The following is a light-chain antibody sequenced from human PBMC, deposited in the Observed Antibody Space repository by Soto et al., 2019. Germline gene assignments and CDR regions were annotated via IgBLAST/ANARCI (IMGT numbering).Light chain of an antibody. CDR1: QSVSSN. CDR3: QQYNNGPQT. Sequence: EIVMTQSPATLSVSPGERATLSCRASQSVSSNLAWYQQKPGQAPRLLIYGASTRATGIPARFSGSGSGTEFTLTISSLQSEDSAVYYCQQYNNGPQTFGQGTKVEIK. J-gene: IGKJ1*01. CDR2: GAS. V-gene: IGKV3-15*01.